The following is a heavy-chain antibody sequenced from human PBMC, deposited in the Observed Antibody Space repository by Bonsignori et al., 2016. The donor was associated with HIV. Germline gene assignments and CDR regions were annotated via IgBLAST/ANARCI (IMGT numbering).Heavy chain of an antibody. V-gene: IGHV3-23*01. CDR3: AKSPDSSGDYYYYYYMDV. D-gene: IGHD3-22*01. CDR2: ISGSGGST. J-gene: IGHJ6*03. Sequence: WIRQPPGKGLEWVSAISGSGGSTYYADSVKGRFTISRDNSKNTLYLQMNSLRAEDTAVYYCAKSPDSSGDYYYYYYMDVWGKGTTVTVSS.